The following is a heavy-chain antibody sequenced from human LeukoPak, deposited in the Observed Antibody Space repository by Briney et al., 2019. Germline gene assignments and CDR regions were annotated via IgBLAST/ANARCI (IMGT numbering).Heavy chain of an antibody. V-gene: IGHV1-24*01. D-gene: IGHD6-19*01. J-gene: IGHJ4*02. CDR1: GYTLTELS. Sequence: GASVKVSCKVSGYTLTELSMHWVRQAPGKGLEGMGGFDPEVGETIYAQKFQGRVTMTEDTSTDTAYMELSSLRSEDTAVYYCATALAVAGNFDYWGQGTLVTVSS. CDR2: FDPEVGET. CDR3: ATALAVAGNFDY.